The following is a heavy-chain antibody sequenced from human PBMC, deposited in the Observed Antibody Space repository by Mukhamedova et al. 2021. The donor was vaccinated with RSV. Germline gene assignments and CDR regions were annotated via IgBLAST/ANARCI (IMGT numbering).Heavy chain of an antibody. V-gene: IGHV3-15*01. CDR3: TTDRYYDILTGYYTDAFDI. D-gene: IGHD3-9*01. J-gene: IGHJ3*02. Sequence: VKGRFTISRDDSKNTLCLQMNSLKTEDTAVYYCTTDRYYDILTGYYTDAFDIWGQGTMVTVSS.